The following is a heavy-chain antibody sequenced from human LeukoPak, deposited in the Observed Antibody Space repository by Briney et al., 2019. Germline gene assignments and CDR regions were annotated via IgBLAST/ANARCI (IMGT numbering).Heavy chain of an antibody. J-gene: IGHJ5*02. CDR2: IYYSGST. V-gene: IGHV4-59*01. CDR3: ARTIPAGVYCSSTSCEINWFDP. D-gene: IGHD2-2*01. Sequence: PSETLSLTCAVYGGSFSDYYWSWIRQPPGKGLEWIGYIYYSGSTNYNPSLKSRVTISVDTSKNQFSLKLSSVTAADTAVYYCARTIPAGVYCSSTSCEINWFDPWGQGTLVTVSS. CDR1: GGSFSDYY.